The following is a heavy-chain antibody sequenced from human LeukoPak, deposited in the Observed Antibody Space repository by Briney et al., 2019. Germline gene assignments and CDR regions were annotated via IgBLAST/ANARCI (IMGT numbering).Heavy chain of an antibody. CDR1: GGSIDGSY. J-gene: IGHJ6*02. D-gene: IGHD2-15*01. V-gene: IGHV4-59*01. Sequence: SETLSLTCTVSGGSIDGSYCHWIRQPPGKGLEWIGHISFTGRTTYDPSLKSRVTISSDTSRTQFSLRLTSVTAADTAIYYCARVLYLGGSLYSYGLDVWGQGTTVTVSS. CDR2: ISFTGRT. CDR3: ARVLYLGGSLYSYGLDV.